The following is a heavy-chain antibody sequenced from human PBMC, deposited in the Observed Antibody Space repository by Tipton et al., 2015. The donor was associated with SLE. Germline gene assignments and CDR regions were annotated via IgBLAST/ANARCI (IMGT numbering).Heavy chain of an antibody. CDR2: INPSSGSP. V-gene: IGHV1-46*01. CDR1: GYTFTSYY. J-gene: IGHJ4*02. CDR3: ARGGPTQPPYASGINY. D-gene: IGHD2-2*01. Sequence: QLVQSGPEVKKPGASVRVSCKTSGYTFTSYYMYWVRQAHGQGLEWMGVINPSSGSPNYAQKFQGRVTMTRDKSTSTFYMELSSLRSEDTAVYYCARGGPTQPPYASGINYWGQGTLVTVSS.